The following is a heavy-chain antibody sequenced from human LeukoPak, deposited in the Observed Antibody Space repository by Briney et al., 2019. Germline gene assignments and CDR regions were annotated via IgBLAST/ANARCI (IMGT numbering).Heavy chain of an antibody. CDR2: IYYSGST. CDR1: GGSISSHY. Sequence: SETLSPTCTVSGGSISSHYWSWIRQPPGKGLEWIGYIYYSGSTNYNPSLKSRVTISVDTSKNQFSLKLSSVTAADTAVYYCARYSTSGGYYFDYWGQGTLVTVSS. CDR3: ARYSTSGGYYFDY. D-gene: IGHD4-11*01. V-gene: IGHV4-59*11. J-gene: IGHJ4*02.